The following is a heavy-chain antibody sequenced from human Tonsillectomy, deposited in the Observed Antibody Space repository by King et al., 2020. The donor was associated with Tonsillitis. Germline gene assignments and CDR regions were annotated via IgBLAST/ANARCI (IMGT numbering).Heavy chain of an antibody. Sequence: VQLVESGGGVVQPGRSLRLSCAASGFTFSSYGMHWVRQAPGKGLEWMAGISYDGNNKYYADSVKGRFTISRDNSKNTLYLQMNSLRGEDTAVYYCSRDLDSYGYYSYYYMDVWGKGTTVTVSS. J-gene: IGHJ6*03. CDR3: SRDLDSYGYYSYYYMDV. CDR1: GFTFSSYG. CDR2: ISYDGNNK. D-gene: IGHD5-18*01. V-gene: IGHV3-30*19.